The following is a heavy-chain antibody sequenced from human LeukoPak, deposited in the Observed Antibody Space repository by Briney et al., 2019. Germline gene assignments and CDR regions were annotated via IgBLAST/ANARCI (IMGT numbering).Heavy chain of an antibody. D-gene: IGHD2-15*01. CDR3: ARDRCSGGSCLINYYYYYMDV. J-gene: IGHJ6*03. CDR1: GYTFTGYY. CDR2: INPNSGGT. Sequence: ASVKVSCKASGYTFTGYYMHWVRQAPGQGLELMGWINPNSGGTNYAQKFQGRVTMTRDTSISTAYMELSRLRSDDTAVYYCARDRCSGGSCLINYYYYYMDVWGKGTTVTVSS. V-gene: IGHV1-2*02.